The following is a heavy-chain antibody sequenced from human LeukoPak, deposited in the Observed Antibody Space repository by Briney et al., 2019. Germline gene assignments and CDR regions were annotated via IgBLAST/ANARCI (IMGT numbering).Heavy chain of an antibody. V-gene: IGHV1-18*01. CDR2: VSAYNGNT. Sequence: ASVKVSCKGSVYTFTSYGISWVRQAPGQGLEWMGWVSAYNGNTNYAQKLQGRVTITADESTSTAYMELSSLRSEDTAVYYCARADLYSSSSYSNYYYYYMDVWGKGTTVTISS. J-gene: IGHJ6*03. D-gene: IGHD6-13*01. CDR1: VYTFTSYG. CDR3: ARADLYSSSSYSNYYYYYMDV.